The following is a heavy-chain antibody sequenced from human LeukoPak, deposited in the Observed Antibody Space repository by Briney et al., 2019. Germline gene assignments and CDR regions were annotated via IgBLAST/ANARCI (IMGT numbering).Heavy chain of an antibody. D-gene: IGHD5-24*01. CDR3: AKDLGPGSMATSPGFDY. V-gene: IGHV3-21*04. CDR1: GFTFSSYS. Sequence: GGSLRLSCAASGFTFSSYSMNWVRQAPGKGLEWVSSISSSSSYIYYADSVKGRFTISRDNAKNSPYLQMNSLRAEDTALYYCAKDLGPGSMATSPGFDYWGQGTLVTVSS. J-gene: IGHJ4*02. CDR2: ISSSSSYI.